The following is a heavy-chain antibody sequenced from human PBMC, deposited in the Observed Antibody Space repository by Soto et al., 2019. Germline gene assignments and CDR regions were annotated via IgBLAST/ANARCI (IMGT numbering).Heavy chain of an antibody. CDR1: GFTFSSYS. CDR2: ISSSSTI. V-gene: IGHV3-48*02. J-gene: IGHJ6*02. CDR3: ARGGSRGTWHYYYGMDV. D-gene: IGHD6-13*01. Sequence: PGGSLRLSCAASGFTFSSYSMNWVRQAPGKGLEWVSYISSSSTIYYADSVKGRFTISRDNAKNSLYLQMNSLRDEDTAVYYCARGGSRGTWHYYYGMDVWGQGTTVTVSS.